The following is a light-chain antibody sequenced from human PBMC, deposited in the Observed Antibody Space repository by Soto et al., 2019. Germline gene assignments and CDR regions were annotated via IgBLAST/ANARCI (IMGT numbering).Light chain of an antibody. CDR2: GAS. V-gene: IGKV3D-20*01. Sequence: EVVMTHSPATLSVSPWEIATLSCGASQSVSSYLAWYQQKPGLAPRLLIYGASSRATGIPDRFSGSGSGTDFTLTISRLEPEDFAVYYCQQYGSSPITFGHGTRLEIK. CDR3: QQYGSSPIT. J-gene: IGKJ5*01. CDR1: QSVSSY.